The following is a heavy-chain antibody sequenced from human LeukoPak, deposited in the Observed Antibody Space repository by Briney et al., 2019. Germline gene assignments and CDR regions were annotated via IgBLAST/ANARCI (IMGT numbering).Heavy chain of an antibody. J-gene: IGHJ1*01. D-gene: IGHD3/OR15-3a*01. CDR3: ASTLLDAGGEYFQH. V-gene: IGHV4-34*01. CDR2: INHSGST. CDR1: GGSISSYY. Sequence: SETLSLTCTVSGGSISSYYWSWIRQPPGKGLEWIGEINHSGSTNYNPSLKSRVTISVDTSKNQFSLKLSSVTAADTAVYYCASTLLDAGGEYFQHWGQGTLVTVSS.